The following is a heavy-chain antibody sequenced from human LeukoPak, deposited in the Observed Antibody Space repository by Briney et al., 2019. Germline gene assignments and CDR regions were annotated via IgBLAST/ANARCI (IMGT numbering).Heavy chain of an antibody. CDR3: ARRTWGGSSSHSDS. Sequence: SETLSLTCTISGGSVTSGSYYWAWIRQPPGKGLEWSGNINYSGRTHYNPSLKSRVTIAVDTSRNQFSLKLSYVTAADTAVYYCARRTWGGSSSHSDSWGQGTLLTVSS. D-gene: IGHD3-16*01. CDR1: GGSVTSGSYY. J-gene: IGHJ4*02. CDR2: INYSGRT. V-gene: IGHV4-39*01.